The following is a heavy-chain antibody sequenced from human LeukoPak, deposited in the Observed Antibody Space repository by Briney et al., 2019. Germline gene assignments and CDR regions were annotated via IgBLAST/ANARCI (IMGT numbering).Heavy chain of an antibody. CDR2: IWYDGSNR. Sequence: PGGSLRLSCAASGFTFSSYGMHWVRQAPGKGLEWVAVIWYDGSNRYYADSVKGRFTISRDNSKNTLYLQMNSLRAEDTAVYYCAKETGYYDSSGYYPEGYFQHWGQGTLVTVSS. CDR3: AKETGYYDSSGYYPEGYFQH. V-gene: IGHV3-33*06. CDR1: GFTFSSYG. J-gene: IGHJ1*01. D-gene: IGHD3-22*01.